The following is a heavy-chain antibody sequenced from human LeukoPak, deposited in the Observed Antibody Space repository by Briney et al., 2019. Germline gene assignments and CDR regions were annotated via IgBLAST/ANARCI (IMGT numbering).Heavy chain of an antibody. CDR3: ARGRGRVYCSSTSCYGRDYYYMDV. CDR2: INSSGST. Sequence: TPTLTYTHSGGHFSRGAYCSRSISKPPGWGRSFIGYINSSGSTCSNPSIKSRATISVGASNNQSPLKLSSVTAADTAVYYCARGRGRVYCSSTSCYGRDYYYMDVWGKGTTVTVSS. CDR1: GGHFSRGAYC. D-gene: IGHD2-2*01. V-gene: IGHV4-30-4*08. J-gene: IGHJ6*03.